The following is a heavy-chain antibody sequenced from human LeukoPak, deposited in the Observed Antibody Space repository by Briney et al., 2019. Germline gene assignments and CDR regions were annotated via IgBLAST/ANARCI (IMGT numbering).Heavy chain of an antibody. CDR3: AREIYDSSGYYYEGAFDY. CDR2: IYSGGST. D-gene: IGHD3-22*01. Sequence: GGSLRLSCAASGFTVSSNYMSWVRQALGKGLEWVSVIYSGGSTYYADSVKGRFTISRHNSKNTLYLQMNSLRAEDTAVYYCAREIYDSSGYYYEGAFDYWGQGTLVTVSS. V-gene: IGHV3-53*04. J-gene: IGHJ4*02. CDR1: GFTVSSNY.